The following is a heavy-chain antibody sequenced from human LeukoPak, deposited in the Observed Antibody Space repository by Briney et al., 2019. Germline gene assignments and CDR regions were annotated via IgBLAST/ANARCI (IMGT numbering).Heavy chain of an antibody. CDR2: INHSGST. Sequence: SETLSLTCAVSGGSFSGYYWSWIRQPPGKGLEWIGEINHSGSTNYNPSLKSRVTISVDTSKNQFSLKLSSVTAADTAVYYCARDGPYSSSGHFDYWGQGTLVTVSS. CDR3: ARDGPYSSSGHFDY. CDR1: GGSFSGYY. D-gene: IGHD6-6*01. J-gene: IGHJ4*02. V-gene: IGHV4-34*01.